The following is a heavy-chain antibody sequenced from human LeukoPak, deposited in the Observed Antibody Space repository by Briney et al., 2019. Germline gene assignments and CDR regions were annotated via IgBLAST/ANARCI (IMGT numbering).Heavy chain of an antibody. V-gene: IGHV1-69*13. Sequence: ASVKVSCKASGGTFSSYAISWVRQAPGQGLEWMGGIIPIFGTANYAQRFQGRVTITADESTSTAYMELSSLRSEDTAVYYCARVMTGGYNYVMWDYWGQGTLVTVSS. CDR1: GGTFSSYA. CDR2: IIPIFGTA. CDR3: ARVMTGGYNYVMWDY. D-gene: IGHD5-24*01. J-gene: IGHJ4*02.